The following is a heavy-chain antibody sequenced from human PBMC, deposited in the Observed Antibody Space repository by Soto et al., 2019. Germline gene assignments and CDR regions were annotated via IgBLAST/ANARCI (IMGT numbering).Heavy chain of an antibody. CDR1: AGSISTYY. D-gene: IGHD1-26*01. CDR2: IYYTGST. CDR3: ARVIVGTTSNWFDS. V-gene: IGHV4-59*01. J-gene: IGHJ5*01. Sequence: QVQLQESGPGLLKPSETLSLTCTVSAGSISTYYWSWIRQPPGKGLEWIGYIYYTGSTNYNPSLKSRVTISVDTSKNQFFLKLSSVTAADTALYYCARVIVGTTSNWFDSWGQGTLVTVSS.